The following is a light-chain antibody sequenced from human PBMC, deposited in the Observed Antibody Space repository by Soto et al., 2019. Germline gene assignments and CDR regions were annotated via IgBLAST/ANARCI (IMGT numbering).Light chain of an antibody. CDR3: SSYAGSNVL. CDR1: SSDVGGHNY. CDR2: EVS. J-gene: IGLJ2*01. Sequence: QSVLTQPPSASGSPGQSVTISCTGTSSDVGGHNYVSWYQQHPGKAPKIMIYEVSKRPSGVPDRFSGSKSGNTASLTVSGLQAEDEADYYCSSYAGSNVLFGGGTKLTVL. V-gene: IGLV2-8*01.